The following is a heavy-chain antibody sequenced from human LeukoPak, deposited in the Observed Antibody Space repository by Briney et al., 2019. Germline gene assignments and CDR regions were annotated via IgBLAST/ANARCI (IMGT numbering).Heavy chain of an antibody. Sequence: GGSLGLSCAASKFTFSSFAMSWVRQAPGRGLEWVSGISATGDSTYYADSVKGRFTISRDNSKNTLYLQMNSLRAEDTAVYYCARLNLGYGYFLEATKRDYWGQGTLVTVSS. CDR2: ISATGDST. CDR3: ARLNLGYGYFLEATKRDY. CDR1: KFTFSSFA. D-gene: IGHD5-18*01. J-gene: IGHJ4*02. V-gene: IGHV3-23*01.